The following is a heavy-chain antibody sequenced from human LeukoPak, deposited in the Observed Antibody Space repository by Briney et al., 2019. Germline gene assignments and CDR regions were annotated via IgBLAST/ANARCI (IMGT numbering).Heavy chain of an antibody. CDR3: ARDGSGSYSDY. J-gene: IGHJ4*02. V-gene: IGHV3-53*01. D-gene: IGHD1-26*01. CDR2: MYSGGST. Sequence: PGGSLRLSCAASGFTVSSNYMSWVRQAPGKGLEWVSVMYSGGSTYYADSVKGRFTISRDNSKNTLYLQMNSLRAEDTAVYYCARDGSGSYSDYWGQGTLVTVSS. CDR1: GFTVSSNY.